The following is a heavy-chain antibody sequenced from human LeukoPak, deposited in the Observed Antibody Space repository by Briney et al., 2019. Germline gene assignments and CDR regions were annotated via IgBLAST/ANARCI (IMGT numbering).Heavy chain of an antibody. CDR1: GYSISSGYY. J-gene: IGHJ3*02. V-gene: IGHV4-38-2*02. CDR3: ARASGRDGYNYAFDI. Sequence: PSETLSLTCTVSGYSISSGYYWGWIRQPPGKGLEWIGSIYHSGSTYYNPSLKSRVTISVDTSKNQFSLKLRSVTAADTAVYYCARASGRDGYNYAFDIWGQGTMVTVSS. CDR2: IYHSGST. D-gene: IGHD5-24*01.